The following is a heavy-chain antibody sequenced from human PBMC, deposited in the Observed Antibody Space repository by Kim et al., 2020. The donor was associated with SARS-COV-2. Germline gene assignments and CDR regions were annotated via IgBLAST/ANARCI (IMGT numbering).Heavy chain of an antibody. CDR2: T. J-gene: IGHJ4*02. V-gene: IGHV4-39*01. Sequence: TSYNPSLTRRVTISVDTAKNQFSLKLSSVTAADTAVYYCARSGPPFYFDYWGQGTLVTVSS. D-gene: IGHD3-10*01. CDR3: ARSGPPFYFDY.